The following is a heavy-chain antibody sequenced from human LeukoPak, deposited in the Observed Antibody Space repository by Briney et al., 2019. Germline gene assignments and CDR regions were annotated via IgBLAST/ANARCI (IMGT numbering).Heavy chain of an antibody. D-gene: IGHD6-13*01. CDR1: GFTVSSNY. J-gene: IGHJ4*02. CDR3: AKDHSSSRYLGDY. V-gene: IGHV3-23*01. Sequence: GGSLRLSCAASGFTVSSNYMSWVRQGPGKGLEWVSAISGSGGSTYYADSVKGRFTISRDNSKNTLYLQMNSLRAEDTAVYYCAKDHSSSRYLGDYWGQGTLVTVSS. CDR2: ISGSGGST.